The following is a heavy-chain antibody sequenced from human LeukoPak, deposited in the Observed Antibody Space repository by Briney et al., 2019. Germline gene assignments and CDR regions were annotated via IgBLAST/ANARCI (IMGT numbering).Heavy chain of an antibody. CDR3: ARESSIRITMIVVVTHAFDI. J-gene: IGHJ3*02. D-gene: IGHD3-22*01. CDR2: IYPSGTT. CDR1: GYSISSGYY. Sequence: SETLSLTCTVSGYSISSGYYWGWIRQPPGKGLEWIGNIYPSGTTYYNPSLKTRVTISVDTSKNQFSLKLSSVTAADTAVYYCARESSIRITMIVVVTHAFDIWGQGTMVTVSS. V-gene: IGHV4-38-2*02.